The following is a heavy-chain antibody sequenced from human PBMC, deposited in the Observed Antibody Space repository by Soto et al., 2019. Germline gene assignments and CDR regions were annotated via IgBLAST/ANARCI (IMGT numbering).Heavy chain of an antibody. CDR3: ARDAVYYVSSGYSHWFDP. D-gene: IGHD3-22*01. V-gene: IGHV4-31*03. CDR1: GGSISSGGYY. CDR2: IYYSGST. J-gene: IGHJ5*02. Sequence: SETLSLTCTVSGGSISSGGYYWSWIRQHPGKGLEWIGYIYYSGSTYYNPSLKSRVTISVDTSKNQFSLKLSSVTAADTAVYYCARDAVYYVSSGYSHWFDPWGQGTLVTVSS.